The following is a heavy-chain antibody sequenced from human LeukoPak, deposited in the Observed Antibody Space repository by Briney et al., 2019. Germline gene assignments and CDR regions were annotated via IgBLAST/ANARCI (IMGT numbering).Heavy chain of an antibody. D-gene: IGHD3-22*01. CDR2: IRSNSDGGTI. CDR1: GFTFRNAW. Sequence: GGSLRLSCATSGFTFRNAWMNWVRQAPGKGLEWVGRIRSNSDGGTIDYAAPVKGRFTLSRDDSKTTLYLQMNSLQTEDTAVYYCATDFYDSTWGQGTLVTVSS. V-gene: IGHV3-15*07. J-gene: IGHJ5*02. CDR3: ATDFYDST.